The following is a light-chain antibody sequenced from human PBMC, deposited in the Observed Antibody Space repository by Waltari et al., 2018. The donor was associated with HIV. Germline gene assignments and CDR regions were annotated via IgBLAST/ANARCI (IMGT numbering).Light chain of an antibody. CDR3: QSADSSGTYHWV. J-gene: IGLJ3*02. CDR1: ALPKQY. V-gene: IGLV3-25*03. CDR2: KDS. Sequence: SYELTQPPSVSVSPGQTARITCSGDALPKQYAYWYQQKPGQAPVLVIYKDSERHSGIPERFSGSSSGTTVTLTISGVQAEDEADYYCQSADSSGTYHWVFGGGTKLTVL.